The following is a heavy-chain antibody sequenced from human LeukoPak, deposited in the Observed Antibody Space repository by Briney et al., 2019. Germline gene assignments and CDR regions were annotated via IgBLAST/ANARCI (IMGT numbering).Heavy chain of an antibody. CDR2: INHSGST. V-gene: IGHV4-34*01. D-gene: IGHD7-27*01. CDR3: AREAWGSDY. J-gene: IGHJ4*02. CDR1: GGSISSYY. Sequence: SETLSLTCTVSGGSISSYYWSWIRQPPGKGLEWIGEINHSGSTNYNPSLESRVTISVDTSKNQFSLKLSSVTAADTAVYYCAREAWGSDYWGQGTLVTVSS.